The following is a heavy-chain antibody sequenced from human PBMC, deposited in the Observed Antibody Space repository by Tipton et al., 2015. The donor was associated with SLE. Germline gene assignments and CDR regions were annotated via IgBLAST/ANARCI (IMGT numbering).Heavy chain of an antibody. D-gene: IGHD3-9*01. CDR3: AKPRSDILTGLGYYYYGMDV. V-gene: IGHV3-23*01. CDR1: GFTFSSYA. CDR2: ISGSGGST. Sequence: GSLRLSCAASGFTFSSYAMSWVRQAPGKGLEWVSAISGSGGSTYYADSVKGRFTISRDNSKNTLYLQMNSLRAEDTAVYYCAKPRSDILTGLGYYYYGMDVWGQGTTVTVSS. J-gene: IGHJ6*02.